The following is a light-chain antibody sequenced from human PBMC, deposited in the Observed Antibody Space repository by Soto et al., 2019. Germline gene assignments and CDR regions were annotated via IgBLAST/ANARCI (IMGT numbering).Light chain of an antibody. J-gene: IGLJ2*01. CDR1: SSDVGGYNY. V-gene: IGLV2-14*01. CDR3: SSYTSSNTLV. Sequence: QSALTQPASVSGSPGQSITISCTGTSSDVGGYNYVSWYQQHPGKAPKLMIYEVSNRPSGVSNRFSGSKSDNAASLTISRLQAEDEADYYCSSYTSSNTLVFGGGTKLTVL. CDR2: EVS.